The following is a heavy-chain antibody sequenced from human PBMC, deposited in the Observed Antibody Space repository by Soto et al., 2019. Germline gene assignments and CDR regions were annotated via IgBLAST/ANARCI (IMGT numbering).Heavy chain of an antibody. CDR3: ARVYSYDILTGRGDAFDI. D-gene: IGHD3-9*01. CDR1: GGSISSSNW. CDR2: IYHSGST. V-gene: IGHV4-4*02. Sequence: ETLSLTCAVSGGSISSSNWWSWVRQPPGKGLEWIGEIYHSGSTNYNPSLKSRVTISVDKSKNQFSLKLSSVTAADTAVYYCARVYSYDILTGRGDAFDIWGQGTMVTVSS. J-gene: IGHJ3*02.